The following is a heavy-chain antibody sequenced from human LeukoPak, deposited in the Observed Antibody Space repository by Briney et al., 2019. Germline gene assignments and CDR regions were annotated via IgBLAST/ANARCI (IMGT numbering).Heavy chain of an antibody. J-gene: IGHJ4*02. CDR2: ISSSGSTI. CDR3: ARGLTYGIDY. D-gene: IGHD3-9*01. V-gene: IGHV3-48*03. CDR1: GFTFSSYE. Sequence: PGGSLRLSCAASGFTFSSYEMNWVRQAPGKGLEWVSYISSSGSTIYYADSVKGRFTISRDNAKNSLYLQMNSLRAEDTAVYYCARGLTYGIDYWGQGTLVTVSS.